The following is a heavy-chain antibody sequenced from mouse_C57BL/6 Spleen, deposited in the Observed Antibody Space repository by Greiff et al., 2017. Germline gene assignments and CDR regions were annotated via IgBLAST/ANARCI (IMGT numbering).Heavy chain of an antibody. CDR3: ARGSSSFAY. V-gene: IGHV1-49*01. D-gene: IGHD1-1*01. Sequence: LQESGAELVRPGSSVKLSCKASYFAFMASAMHWVKQRPGHGLEWIGSFTMYSDATEYSENFKGKATLTANTSSSTAYMELSSLTSEDSAVYYCARGSSSFAYWGQGTLVTVSA. J-gene: IGHJ3*01. CDR2: FTMYSDAT. CDR1: YFAFMASA.